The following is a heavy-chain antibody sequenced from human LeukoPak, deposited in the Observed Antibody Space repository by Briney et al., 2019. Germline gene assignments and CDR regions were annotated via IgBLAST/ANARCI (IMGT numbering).Heavy chain of an antibody. CDR2: ISSNGDNT. V-gene: IGHV3-64D*06. J-gene: IGHJ4*02. CDR3: VRGTGY. CDR1: GFTFSTYV. Sequence: GGSLRLSCSVSGFTFSTYVMHWVRQASGKGLEYVSAISSNGDNTYYADSVKGRFTISRDNSKNTLYLQMSSLRADDTAVYYCVRGTGYWGQGTLVTVSS.